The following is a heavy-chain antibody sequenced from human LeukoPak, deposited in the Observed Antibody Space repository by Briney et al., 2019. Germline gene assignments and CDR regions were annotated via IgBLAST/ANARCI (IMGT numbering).Heavy chain of an antibody. CDR3: ARELSTSGWHALDY. D-gene: IGHD6-19*01. J-gene: IGHJ4*02. V-gene: IGHV3-21*01. Sequence: GGSLRLSCAASGFTFSGYSMNWVRQAPGKGLEWVSSISPSSNYIYYADSLKGRFTISRDNAKNSLYLQMNSLRAEDTAIYYCARELSTSGWHALDYWGQGTLVTVSP. CDR1: GFTFSGYS. CDR2: ISPSSNYI.